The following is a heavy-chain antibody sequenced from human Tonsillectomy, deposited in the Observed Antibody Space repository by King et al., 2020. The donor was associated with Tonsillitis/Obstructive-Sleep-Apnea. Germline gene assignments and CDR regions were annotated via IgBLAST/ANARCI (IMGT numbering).Heavy chain of an antibody. J-gene: IGHJ3*02. CDR3: ARFCSSTSCYAFDI. V-gene: IGHV1-2*04. CDR2: IKPNSGGT. Sequence: VQLVESGAEVKKPGASVKVSCKASGYTFTGYYMHWVRQAPGQGLEWMGWIKPNSGGTNYAQKFQGWVTMTRDTSISTAYMELSRLRSDDTAVYYCARFCSSTSCYAFDIWGQGTMVTVSS. D-gene: IGHD2-2*01. CDR1: GYTFTGYY.